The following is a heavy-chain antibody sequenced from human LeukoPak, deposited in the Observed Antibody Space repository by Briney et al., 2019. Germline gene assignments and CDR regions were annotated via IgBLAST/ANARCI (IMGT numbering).Heavy chain of an antibody. V-gene: IGHV3-23*01. Sequence: GGSLRLSCAASGFSFSTYAMAWVRQAPGKGLEWVSAISDSGTNTYYADSVRGRFTVSRDNSKNTLYLQMHSLRGEDTAVYYCAKDSGSFDYWGQGTLVTVSS. CDR3: AKDSGSFDY. D-gene: IGHD1-26*01. CDR1: GFSFSTYA. CDR2: ISDSGTNT. J-gene: IGHJ4*02.